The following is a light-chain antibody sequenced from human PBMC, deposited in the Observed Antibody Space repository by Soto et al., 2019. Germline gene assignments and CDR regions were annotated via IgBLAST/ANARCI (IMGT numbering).Light chain of an antibody. CDR3: SSSAASNNLGV. Sequence: QSALTQPPSASGSPGQSVTISCIGTSSDVGGYNYVSWYQQHPGKAPKLMIYEVSKRPSGVPDRFSGSKSGNTASLTVSGRQADDEADYYCSSSAASNNLGVFGGGTKLTVL. V-gene: IGLV2-8*01. CDR2: EVS. J-gene: IGLJ2*01. CDR1: SSDVGGYNY.